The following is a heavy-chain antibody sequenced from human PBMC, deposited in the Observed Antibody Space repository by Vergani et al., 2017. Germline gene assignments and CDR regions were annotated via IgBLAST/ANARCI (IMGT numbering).Heavy chain of an antibody. Sequence: QVQLVQSGAEVKKPGSSVKVSCKASGGTFSSYTISWVRQAPGQGLEWMGRIIPILGIANYAQKFQGRVTITADKSTSTAYMELSSLRSEDTAVYYCATLPLLLWFGELSLWGDYWGQGTLVTVSS. CDR3: ATLPLLLWFGELSLWGDY. J-gene: IGHJ4*02. CDR2: IIPILGIA. V-gene: IGHV1-69*02. D-gene: IGHD3-10*01. CDR1: GGTFSSYT.